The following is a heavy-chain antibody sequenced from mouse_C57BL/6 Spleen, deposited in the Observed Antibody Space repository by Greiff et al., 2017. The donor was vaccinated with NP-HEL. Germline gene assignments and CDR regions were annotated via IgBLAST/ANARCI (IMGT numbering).Heavy chain of an antibody. V-gene: IGHV1-18*01. CDR1: GYTFTDYN. Sequence: EVQLQQSGPELVKPGASVKIPCKASGYTFTDYNMDWVKQSHGKSLEWIGDINPNNGGTIYNQKFKGKATLTVDKSSSTAYMELRSLTSEDTAVYYCARGPLGYYGSSYGFAYWGQGTLVTVSA. CDR2: INPNNGGT. D-gene: IGHD1-1*01. CDR3: ARGPLGYYGSSYGFAY. J-gene: IGHJ3*01.